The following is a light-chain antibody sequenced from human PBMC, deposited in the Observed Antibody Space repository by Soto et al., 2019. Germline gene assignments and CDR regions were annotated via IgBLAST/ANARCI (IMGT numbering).Light chain of an antibody. Sequence: EIVLTQSPGTLSLSPGERATLSCRASQSVSSSYLAWYQQKPGQAPRLLIFDASFRTTGIPDRFSGSGSGTDFTLTISILEPEDFAVYYCQQYGSLPYTFVLGTRREIK. CDR1: QSVSSSY. CDR2: DAS. V-gene: IGKV3-20*01. CDR3: QQYGSLPYT. J-gene: IGKJ2*01.